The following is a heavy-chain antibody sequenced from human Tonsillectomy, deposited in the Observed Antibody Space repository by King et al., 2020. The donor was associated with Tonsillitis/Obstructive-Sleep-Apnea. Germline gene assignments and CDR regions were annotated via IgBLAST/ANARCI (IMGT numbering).Heavy chain of an antibody. Sequence: QLVESGPEVKKPGTSVKVSCKASGFTFTSSAMQWVRQARGQRLEWIGWIVVGSGNTNYAQKFQERVTITRDISTSKAYMELSSLRSEDTAVYYCAARNFWSGYSYYGMDVWGQGTTVTVSS. CDR3: AARNFWSGYSYYGMDV. J-gene: IGHJ6*02. D-gene: IGHD3-3*01. V-gene: IGHV1-58*02. CDR2: IVVGSGNT. CDR1: GFTFTSSA.